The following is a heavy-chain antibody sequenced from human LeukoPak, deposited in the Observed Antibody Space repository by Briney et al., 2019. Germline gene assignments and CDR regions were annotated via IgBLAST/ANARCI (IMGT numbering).Heavy chain of an antibody. CDR2: ISSSGSTI. J-gene: IGHJ3*02. D-gene: IGHD3-22*01. CDR3: AKSFSKYYYDSSGYLGDAFDI. Sequence: SGGSLRLSCAASGFTFSSYEMNWVRQAPGKGLEWVSYISSSGSTIYYADSVKGRFTISRDNAKNSLYLQMNSLRAEDTAVYYCAKSFSKYYYDSSGYLGDAFDIWGQGTMVTVSS. V-gene: IGHV3-48*03. CDR1: GFTFSSYE.